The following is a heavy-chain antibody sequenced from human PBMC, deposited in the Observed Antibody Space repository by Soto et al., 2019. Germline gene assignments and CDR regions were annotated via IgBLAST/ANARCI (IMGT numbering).Heavy chain of an antibody. V-gene: IGHV1-18*01. CDR3: ARQGSWPYYYYGLDV. Sequence: QVQLVQSGPEVRKPGASVKVSCEASGYTFTTSGISWVRQVPGQGLEGLGWISTYNGDTNSAQNFQGRVLVTADTSTGTAYMELMSLKSDDTAVYYCARQGSWPYYYYGLDVWGQGTTVTVSS. CDR2: ISTYNGDT. CDR1: GYTFTTSG. D-gene: IGHD1-26*01. J-gene: IGHJ6*02.